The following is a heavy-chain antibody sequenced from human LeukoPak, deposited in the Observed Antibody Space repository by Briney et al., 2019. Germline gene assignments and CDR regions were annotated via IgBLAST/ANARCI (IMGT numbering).Heavy chain of an antibody. CDR2: INHSGST. V-gene: IGHV4-34*01. CDR1: GGSFSGYF. Sequence: SETLSLTCAVYGGSFSGYFWSWIRQPPGKGLEWIGEINHSGSTNYNPSLKSRVTISVDTSKNQFSLKMSSVTAADTAVYYCARQPYYYGSGGRYYFDYWGQGTLVTVSS. CDR3: ARQPYYYGSGGRYYFDY. D-gene: IGHD3-10*01. J-gene: IGHJ4*02.